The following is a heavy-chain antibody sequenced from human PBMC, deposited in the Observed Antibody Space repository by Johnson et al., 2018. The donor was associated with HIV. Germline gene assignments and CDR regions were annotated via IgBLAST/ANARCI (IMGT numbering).Heavy chain of an antibody. Sequence: VQLVESGGGVVQPGRSLRLSCAASGFTFSSYAMHWVRQAPGKGLEWVAVISYDGSNKYYADSVKGRFTISRDNAKNSLSLQMNILTAEDTAVYYCARAPEVRGIDAFDIWGQGTMVTVS. CDR3: ARAPEVRGIDAFDI. CDR2: ISYDGSNK. J-gene: IGHJ3*02. D-gene: IGHD3-10*01. V-gene: IGHV3-30-3*01. CDR1: GFTFSSYA.